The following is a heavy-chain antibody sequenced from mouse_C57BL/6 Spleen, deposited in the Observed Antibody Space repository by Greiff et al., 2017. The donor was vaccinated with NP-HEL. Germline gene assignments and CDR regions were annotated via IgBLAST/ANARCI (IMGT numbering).Heavy chain of an antibody. CDR2: INPGSGGT. CDR1: GYAFTNYL. Sequence: VQLQQSGAELVRPGTSVKVSCKASGYAFTNYLIEWVKQRPGQGLEWIGVINPGSGGTNYNEKFKGKATLTADKSSSTAYMQLSSLTSEDSAVYFCARSYYGNPDAMDYWGQGTSVTVSS. CDR3: ARSYYGNPDAMDY. V-gene: IGHV1-54*01. D-gene: IGHD2-10*01. J-gene: IGHJ4*01.